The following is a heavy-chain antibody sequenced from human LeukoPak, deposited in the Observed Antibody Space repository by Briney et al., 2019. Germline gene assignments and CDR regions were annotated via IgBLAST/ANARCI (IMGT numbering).Heavy chain of an antibody. CDR3: AKDLGRYRNNYFDY. Sequence: PGGSLRLSCAACGFTFNSYAMSWVRQAPEKGLEWVATISGSGGGTYYADSVKGRFTISRDDSKNTLYLQMNSLRAEDTAVYYCAKDLGRYRNNYFDYWGQGTLVTVSS. CDR2: ISGSGGGT. V-gene: IGHV3-23*01. D-gene: IGHD1-26*01. J-gene: IGHJ4*02. CDR1: GFTFNSYA.